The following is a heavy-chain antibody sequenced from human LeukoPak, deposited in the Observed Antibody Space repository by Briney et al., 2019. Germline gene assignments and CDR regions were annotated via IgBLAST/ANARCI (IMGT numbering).Heavy chain of an antibody. CDR2: ISGSGGST. CDR1: GFTFSSYA. CDR3: AKDGTELYYFDY. Sequence: AGGSLRLSCAASGFTFSSYAMSWVRQAPGKGLEWVSAISGSGGSTYYADSVKGRFTISRDNSKSTLYLQMNSLRAEDTAVYYCAKDGTELYYFDYWGQGTLVTVSS. D-gene: IGHD3/OR15-3a*01. J-gene: IGHJ4*02. V-gene: IGHV3-23*01.